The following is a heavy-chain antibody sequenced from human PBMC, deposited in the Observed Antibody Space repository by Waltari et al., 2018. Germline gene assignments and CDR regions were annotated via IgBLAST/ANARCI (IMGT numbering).Heavy chain of an antibody. J-gene: IGHJ4*02. CDR3: AKGSSGWYQIDY. Sequence: EVQLLESGGGLVQPGGSLTLSCAASGFTFSSYAMSWVRQAPGKGLEWVSGISGVGGTTYYADSVKCRFTISRDNSKSTLYLQINSLRAEDTAVYYCAKGSSGWYQIDYWGQGALVTVSS. D-gene: IGHD6-19*01. CDR1: GFTFSSYA. V-gene: IGHV3-23*01. CDR2: ISGVGGTT.